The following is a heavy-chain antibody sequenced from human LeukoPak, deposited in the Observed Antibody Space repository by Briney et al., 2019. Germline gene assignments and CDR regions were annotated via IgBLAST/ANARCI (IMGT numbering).Heavy chain of an antibody. CDR1: GFTFSSYG. J-gene: IGHJ4*02. CDR3: AKTPWGRGYSYGLDY. Sequence: GRSLRLSCAASGFTFSSYGMHWVRQAPGKGLEWVAVIWYDGSNKYYADSVKGRFTISRDNSKNTLYLQMNSLRAEDTAVYYCAKTPWGRGYSYGLDYWGQGTLVTVSS. V-gene: IGHV3-33*06. D-gene: IGHD5-18*01. CDR2: IWYDGSNK.